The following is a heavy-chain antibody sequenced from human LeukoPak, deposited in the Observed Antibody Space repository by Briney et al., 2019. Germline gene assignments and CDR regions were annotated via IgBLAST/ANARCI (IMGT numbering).Heavy chain of an antibody. D-gene: IGHD6-19*01. CDR1: GFTFSSYS. Sequence: GGSLRLSCAASGFTFSSYSMNWVRQAPGKGLEWVSSISSSSSYIYYADSVKGRFTISRDNAKNSLYLQMNSLRAEDTAVYYCARDAVGYSSGWYGNWFDHWGQGTLVTVSS. CDR3: ARDAVGYSSGWYGNWFDH. CDR2: ISSSSSYI. J-gene: IGHJ5*02. V-gene: IGHV3-21*01.